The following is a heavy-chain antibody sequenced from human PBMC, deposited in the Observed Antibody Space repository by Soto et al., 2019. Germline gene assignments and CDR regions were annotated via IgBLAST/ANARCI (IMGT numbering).Heavy chain of an antibody. CDR2: MNPNSDKT. CDR1: GYTFTSYD. Sequence: ASVKVSCKASGYTFTSYDINWVRQATGQGLEWMGWMNPNSDKTGYAQKFQGRVTMTGDESTSTAYMELSSLRSEDTAVYYCARHDCISTSCYYYYYYSMDVWGQGTTVTVSS. V-gene: IGHV1-8*01. J-gene: IGHJ6*02. D-gene: IGHD2-2*01. CDR3: ARHDCISTSCYYYYYYSMDV.